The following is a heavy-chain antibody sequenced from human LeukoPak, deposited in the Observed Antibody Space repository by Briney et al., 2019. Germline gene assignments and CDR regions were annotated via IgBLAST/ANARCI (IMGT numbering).Heavy chain of an antibody. CDR2: ITGRGDTK. CDR3: ARAPITSPFYFDY. D-gene: IGHD2-2*01. Sequence: GGSLRLSCTASGFIFSNYEMNWVRQAPGKGLEWVSYITGRGDTKYYADSVRGRFTISRDNAKNALYLQMNSLRAEDTALYYCARAPITSPFYFDYWGQGTLVTVSS. CDR1: GFIFSNYE. V-gene: IGHV3-48*03. J-gene: IGHJ4*02.